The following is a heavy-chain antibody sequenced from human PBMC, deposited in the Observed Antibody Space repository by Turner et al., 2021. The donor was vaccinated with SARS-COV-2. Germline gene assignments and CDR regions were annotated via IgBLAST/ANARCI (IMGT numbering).Heavy chain of an antibody. J-gene: IGHJ4*02. D-gene: IGHD3-10*02. CDR1: GFSFSSYA. CDR3: AKDRMFRGWPYYFDY. Sequence: EVPLFESGGGLVQPGGSLSVSLSASGFSFSSYAMSWVRQAPGKVLEWVSAISGSGGSTYYADSVKGRFTISRDNSKNTLYLQMNSLRAEDTAVYYCAKDRMFRGWPYYFDYWGQGTLVTVSS. V-gene: IGHV3-23*01. CDR2: ISGSGGST.